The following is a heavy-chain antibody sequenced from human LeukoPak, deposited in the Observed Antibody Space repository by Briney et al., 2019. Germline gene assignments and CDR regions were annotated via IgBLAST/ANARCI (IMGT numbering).Heavy chain of an antibody. CDR1: GGSVSSGSYY. J-gene: IGHJ4*02. V-gene: IGHV4-61*01. CDR3: ARVSSPHYDILTGYFFDY. CDR2: IYYSGST. D-gene: IGHD3-9*01. Sequence: SETLSLTCTVSGGSVSSGSYYWSWIRQPPGKGLEWIGYIYYSGSTNYNPSLKSRVTISVDTSKNQFSLKLSSVTAADTAVHYCARVSSPHYDILTGYFFDYWGQGTLVTVSS.